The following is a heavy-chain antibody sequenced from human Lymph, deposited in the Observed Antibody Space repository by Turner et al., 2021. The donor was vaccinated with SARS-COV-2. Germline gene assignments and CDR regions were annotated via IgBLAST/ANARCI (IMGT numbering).Heavy chain of an antibody. CDR2: MNPKSGNT. D-gene: IGHD3-9*01. Sequence: VQLVQAGAEVKKPGASVKVPWTASGYTFTSYDINWVRQATGQGLERMGWMNPKSGNTGYEQKFQGRVTMTRNTSISTAYMELGSLRSEDTAVYYCARAAQLTVWFDPWGQGTLVTVSS. J-gene: IGHJ5*02. CDR3: ARAAQLTVWFDP. CDR1: GYTFTSYD. V-gene: IGHV1-8*01.